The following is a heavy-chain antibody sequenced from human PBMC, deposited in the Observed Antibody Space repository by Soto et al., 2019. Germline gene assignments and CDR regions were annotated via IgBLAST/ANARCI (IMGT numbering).Heavy chain of an antibody. CDR3: SGCSGGACHQNYGMDV. J-gene: IGHJ6*02. D-gene: IGHD2-15*01. Sequence: EVHLVESGGGLVKPGGSLRLSCAVSGFTFSSCTMNWVRQAPGEGPEWVSSISPSTSHIYYADSVKGRFTISRDNARNSLFLQMNSLRAEGTPVYYCSGCSGGACHQNYGMDVWCQGTTVTVSS. CDR1: GFTFSSCT. V-gene: IGHV3-21*01. CDR2: ISPSTSHI.